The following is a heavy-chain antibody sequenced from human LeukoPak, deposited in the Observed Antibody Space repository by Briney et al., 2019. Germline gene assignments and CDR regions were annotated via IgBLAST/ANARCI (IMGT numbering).Heavy chain of an antibody. CDR2: ISGSGDYT. V-gene: IGHV3-23*01. Sequence: GGSLRLSCAASGFTFSSYAMSWVRQAPAKGLEWVSAISGSGDYTYYADSVKGRFTISRDNSKNTLYLQMNSLRAEDTAVYYCAKARGTYYFDYWGQGTLVTVSS. D-gene: IGHD1-26*01. CDR1: GFTFSSYA. CDR3: AKARGTYYFDY. J-gene: IGHJ4*02.